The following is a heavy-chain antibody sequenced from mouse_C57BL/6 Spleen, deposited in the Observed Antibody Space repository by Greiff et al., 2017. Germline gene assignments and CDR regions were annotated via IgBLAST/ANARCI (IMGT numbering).Heavy chain of an antibody. Sequence: QVQLQQSGAELVRPGASVTLSCKASGYTFTDYEMHWVKQTPVHGLEWIGAIDPETGGTAYNQKFKGKAILTADKSSSTAYMELRSLTSEDSAVYYCTRYYYGSCFFAYWGQGTLVTVSA. CDR3: TRYYYGSCFFAY. CDR1: GYTFTDYE. D-gene: IGHD1-1*01. J-gene: IGHJ3*01. V-gene: IGHV1-15*01. CDR2: IDPETGGT.